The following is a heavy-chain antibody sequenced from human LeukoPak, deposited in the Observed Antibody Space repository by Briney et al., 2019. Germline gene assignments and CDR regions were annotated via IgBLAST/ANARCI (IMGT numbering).Heavy chain of an antibody. V-gene: IGHV3-7*01. D-gene: IGHD1-26*01. CDR1: GFSFSSYW. CDR2: IKQDGSEK. CDR3: ARGGRFYYDSGSYDSREY. Sequence: GGSLRLSCVASGFSFSSYWMSWVRQAPGKGLEWVANIKQDGSEKYYADSVKGRFTISRDNAKNSLYVEMNSLRVEDTAVYYCARGGRFYYDSGSYDSREYWGQGTLVTVSS. J-gene: IGHJ4*02.